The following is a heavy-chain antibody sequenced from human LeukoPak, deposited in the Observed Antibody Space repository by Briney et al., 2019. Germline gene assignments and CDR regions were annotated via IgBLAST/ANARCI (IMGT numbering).Heavy chain of an antibody. CDR3: ASGGYSSGWYFY. D-gene: IGHD6-19*01. CDR1: GGTFSSYA. Sequence: ASVKVSCKASGGTFSSYAISWVRQAPGQGLEWMGGIISIFGTANYAQKFQGRVTITADESTSTAYMELSSLRSEDTAVYYCASGGYSSGWYFYWGQGTLVTVSS. V-gene: IGHV1-69*13. CDR2: IISIFGTA. J-gene: IGHJ4*02.